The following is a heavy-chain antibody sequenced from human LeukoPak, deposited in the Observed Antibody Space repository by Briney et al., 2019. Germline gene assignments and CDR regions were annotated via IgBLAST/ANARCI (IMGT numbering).Heavy chain of an antibody. V-gene: IGHV3-23*01. CDR1: GFTFSSYA. D-gene: IGHD3-22*01. CDR2: ISGSGGST. J-gene: IGHJ5*02. Sequence: GGSLRLSCAASGFTFSSYAMSWVRQAPGKGLEWVSAISGSGGSTYYADSVKGRFTISRDNSKNTLYLQMNSLRAEDTAVYYCAKDRGYYDSSGYYYSNWFDPWGQGTLVTVSS. CDR3: AKDRGYYDSSGYYYSNWFDP.